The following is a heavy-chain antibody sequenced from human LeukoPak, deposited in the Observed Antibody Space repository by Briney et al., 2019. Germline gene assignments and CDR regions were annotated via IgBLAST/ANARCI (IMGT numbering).Heavy chain of an antibody. CDR3: ASEKGYCSGGSCYSSGFDP. D-gene: IGHD2-15*01. CDR1: GSTFSSYG. J-gene: IGHJ5*02. CDR2: IRYDGSNK. Sequence: GGSLRLSCAASGSTFSSYGMHWVRQAPGKGLEWVAFIRYDGSNKYYADSVKGRFTISRDNSKNTLYLQMNSLRAEDTAVYYCASEKGYCSGGSCYSSGFDPWGQGTLVTVSS. V-gene: IGHV3-30*02.